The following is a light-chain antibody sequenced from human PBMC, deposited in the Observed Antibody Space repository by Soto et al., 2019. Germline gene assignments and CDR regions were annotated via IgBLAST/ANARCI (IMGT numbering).Light chain of an antibody. Sequence: DIKMTQSPSTLSASLGERATITCRASQTITSWMAWYQQKPGKAPKLLIYDASTLESGVPSRFSGSRSGTEFTLTISSLQPDDFATYYCQQYNSYSWTFGQGTKVDI. CDR3: QQYNSYSWT. J-gene: IGKJ1*01. V-gene: IGKV1-5*01. CDR2: DAS. CDR1: QTITSW.